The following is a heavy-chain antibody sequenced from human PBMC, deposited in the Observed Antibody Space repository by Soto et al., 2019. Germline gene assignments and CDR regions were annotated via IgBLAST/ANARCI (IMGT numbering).Heavy chain of an antibody. J-gene: IGHJ2*01. CDR3: ARETVVVTATNWYFDL. CDR1: GSTFSSYS. Sequence: EVQLVESGGGLVKPGGSLRLSCAASGSTFSSYSMNWVRQAPGKGLEWVSSISSSSSYIYYADSVKGRFTISRDNAKNSLYLQMNSLRAEDTAVYYCARETVVVTATNWYFDLWGRGTLVTVSS. V-gene: IGHV3-21*01. D-gene: IGHD2-21*02. CDR2: ISSSSSYI.